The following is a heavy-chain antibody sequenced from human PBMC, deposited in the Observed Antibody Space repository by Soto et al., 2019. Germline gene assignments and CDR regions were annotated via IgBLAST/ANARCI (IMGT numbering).Heavy chain of an antibody. CDR2: INPSGGAT. Sequence: QVRLVQSGAEVQKPGASVKLSCEASGYNFANYYVHWVRQAPGQGLEWMGKINPSGGATTYAQKFQGRVTMPWDGSAKSVYMEMRSLSGDDTAVYYCAKQTVELSLGGFDPWGQGTLVTVSS. D-gene: IGHD3-16*01. J-gene: IGHJ5*02. CDR3: AKQTVELSLGGFDP. CDR1: GYNFANYY. V-gene: IGHV1-46*01.